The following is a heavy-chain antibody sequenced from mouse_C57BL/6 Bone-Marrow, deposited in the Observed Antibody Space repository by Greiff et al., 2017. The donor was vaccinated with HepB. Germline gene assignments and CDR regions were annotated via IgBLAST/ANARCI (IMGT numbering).Heavy chain of an antibody. CDR2: IYPENGDT. Sequence: EVKLMESGAELVRPGASVKLSCTASGFNIKDDYMHWVKQRPEQGLEWIGWIYPENGDTEYASKFQGKATITADTSSNTAYLQLSSLTSEDTAVYYCTFPYYYAMDYWGQGTSVTVSS. J-gene: IGHJ4*01. CDR1: GFNIKDDY. V-gene: IGHV14-4*01. CDR3: TFPYYYAMDY.